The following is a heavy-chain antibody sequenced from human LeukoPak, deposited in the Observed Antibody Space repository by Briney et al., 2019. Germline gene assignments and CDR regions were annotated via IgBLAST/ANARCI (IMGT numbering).Heavy chain of an antibody. CDR1: GYTFTGYY. J-gene: IGHJ4*02. V-gene: IGHV1-2*02. CDR2: INPNSGGT. D-gene: IGHD3-10*01. CDR3: ARGSPYYGSGSYNDY. Sequence: GASVKVSCKASGYTFTGYYMHWMRQAPGQGLEWMGWINPNSGGTNYAQKFQGRVTMTRNTSISTAYMELSSLRSEDTAVYYCARGSPYYGSGSYNDYWGQGTLVTVSS.